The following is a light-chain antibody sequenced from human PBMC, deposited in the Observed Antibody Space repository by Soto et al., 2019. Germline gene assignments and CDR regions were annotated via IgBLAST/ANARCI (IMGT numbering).Light chain of an antibody. V-gene: IGKV1-5*01. Sequence: IQMTQSPSTLSGSVGDRVTITCRASQTISSWLAWYQQKPGKAPKLLIYDASTLESGVPSRFSGRGSGTEFTLTISSLQPDDSATYYCQQYNSYWGTFGQGTKVDIK. CDR2: DAS. CDR1: QTISSW. J-gene: IGKJ1*01. CDR3: QQYNSYWGT.